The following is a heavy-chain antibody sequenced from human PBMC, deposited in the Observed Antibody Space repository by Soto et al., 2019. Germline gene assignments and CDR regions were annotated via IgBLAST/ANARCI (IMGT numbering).Heavy chain of an antibody. D-gene: IGHD3-9*01. CDR3: ARGAGGYYDILRSSPQGVEYYYGMDV. Sequence: GASVKVSCKASGYTFTGYYMHWVRQAPGQGLEWMGWINPNSGGTNYAQKFQGWVTMTRDTSISTAYMELRSLRSDDTAVYYCARGAGGYYDILRSSPQGVEYYYGMDVWGQGTTVTVSS. J-gene: IGHJ6*02. CDR1: GYTFTGYY. CDR2: INPNSGGT. V-gene: IGHV1-2*04.